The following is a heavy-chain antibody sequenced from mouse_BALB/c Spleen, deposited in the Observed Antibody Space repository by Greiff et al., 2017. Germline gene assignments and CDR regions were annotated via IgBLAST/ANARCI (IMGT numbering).Heavy chain of an antibody. CDR3: ASGSSYYFDY. V-gene: IGHV5-17*02. D-gene: IGHD1-1*01. CDR2: ISSGSSTI. CDR1: GFTFSSFG. Sequence: EVQGVESGGGLVQPGGSRKLSCAASGFTFSSFGMHWVRQAPEKGLEWVAYISSGSSTIYYADTVKGRFTISRDNPKNTLFLQMTSLRSEDTAMYYCASGSSYYFDYWGQGTTLTVSS. J-gene: IGHJ2*01.